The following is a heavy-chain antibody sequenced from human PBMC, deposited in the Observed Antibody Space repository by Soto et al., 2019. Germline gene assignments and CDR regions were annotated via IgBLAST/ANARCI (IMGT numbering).Heavy chain of an antibody. V-gene: IGHV4-59*01. CDR2: IYYSGST. Sequence: SETLSLTCTVSGGSISSYYWSWIRQPPGKGLEWIGYIYYSGSTNYNPSLKSRVTISVDTSKNQFSLKLSSVTAADTAVYYCARAPWAYCGGDCSPSWFDPWGQGTQVTVSS. D-gene: IGHD2-21*02. J-gene: IGHJ5*02. CDR3: ARAPWAYCGGDCSPSWFDP. CDR1: GGSISSYY.